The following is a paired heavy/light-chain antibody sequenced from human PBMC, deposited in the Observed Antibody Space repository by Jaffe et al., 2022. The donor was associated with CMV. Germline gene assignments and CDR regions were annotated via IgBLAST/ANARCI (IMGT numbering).Heavy chain of an antibody. CDR2: ISSSGTT. D-gene: IGHD6-19*01. CDR1: GGSISTYY. J-gene: IGHJ4*02. V-gene: IGHV4-59*13. CDR3: ARGLAVAGPRTWNK. Sequence: QVQLQESGPGQVKPSDTLSLTCTVSGGSISTYYWSWIRQPPGERLEWIGYISSSGTTIYNLSLKSRVEMSVDTSKNQFSLKVTSLTAADTAVYYCARGLAVAGPRTWNKWGQGTLVTVSS.
Light chain of an antibody. CDR2: MAS. CDR1: LSISSR. V-gene: IGKV1-5*03. Sequence: DIQMTQSPSTLSASVGDRVTITCRASLSISSRLAWYQQKPGRAPKLLIYMASSLESGVPSRFSGSGSGTDFTLTISSLQPDDFATYYCQQYSTYSTFGQGTKVEIK. J-gene: IGKJ1*01. CDR3: QQYSTYST.